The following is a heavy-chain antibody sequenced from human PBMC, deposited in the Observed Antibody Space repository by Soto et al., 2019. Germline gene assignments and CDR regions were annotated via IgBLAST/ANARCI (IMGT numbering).Heavy chain of an antibody. CDR3: ARHNVPQGTVTPGRSYYMDV. D-gene: IGHD4-4*01. CDR2: IYPGDSDT. J-gene: IGHJ6*03. Sequence: GESLKISCKGSGYSFTSYWIGWVRQMPGKGLEWMGIIYPGDSDTRYSPSFQGQVTISADKSMSTAYLQWSSLKASDTAMYYCARHNVPQGTVTPGRSYYMDVWGKGTTVTVSS. CDR1: GYSFTSYW. V-gene: IGHV5-51*01.